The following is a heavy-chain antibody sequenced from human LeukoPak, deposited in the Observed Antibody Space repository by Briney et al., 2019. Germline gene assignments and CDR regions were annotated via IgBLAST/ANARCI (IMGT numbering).Heavy chain of an antibody. CDR2: ISAYNGNT. V-gene: IGHV1-18*01. CDR3: ARDWDIVVVPAAIRFDY. CDR1: GYTFTSYG. D-gene: IGHD2-2*02. Sequence: ASVKVSCKASGYTFTSYGISWVRQAPGQGLEWMGWISAYNGNTNYAQKLQGRVTMTTDTSTSTAYMELRSLRSDDTAVYYCARDWDIVVVPAAIRFDYWGQGTLVTVSS. J-gene: IGHJ4*02.